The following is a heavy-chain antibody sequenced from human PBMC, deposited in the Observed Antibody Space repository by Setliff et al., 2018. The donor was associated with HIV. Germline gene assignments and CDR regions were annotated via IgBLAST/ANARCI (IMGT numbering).Heavy chain of an antibody. D-gene: IGHD6-19*01. CDR2: INVVTVNT. V-gene: IGHV1-3*01. CDR1: GYSFTSYT. CDR3: ARGRGLYSSGYYIDY. Sequence: ASVKVSCKTSGYSFTSYTMHWLRQAPGQRPEWMGWINVVTVNTKYSLKLQGRVTITRDTSATAVYMELRSLRSEDTAVYYCARGRGLYSSGYYIDYWGRGTLVTVSS. J-gene: IGHJ4*02.